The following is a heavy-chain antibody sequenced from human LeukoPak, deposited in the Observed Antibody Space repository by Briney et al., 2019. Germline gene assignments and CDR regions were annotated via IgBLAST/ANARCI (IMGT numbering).Heavy chain of an antibody. V-gene: IGHV4-4*07. Sequence: SETLSLTYTDSGGSISSYYWSWIRQPAGKGLEWIRRIYTSGSTNYNPSLKSRVTMSVDTSKNRFSLKLSSVTAADTAVYYCARGRPPGHYYYYYMDVWGKGTTVTISS. CDR2: IYTSGST. CDR3: ARGRPPGHYYYYYMDV. J-gene: IGHJ6*03. CDR1: GGSISSYY.